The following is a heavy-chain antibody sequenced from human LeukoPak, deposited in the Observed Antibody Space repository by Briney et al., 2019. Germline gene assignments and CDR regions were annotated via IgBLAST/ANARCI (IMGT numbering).Heavy chain of an antibody. V-gene: IGHV1-18*01. CDR2: ISAYNGNT. Sequence: ASVKVSCKASGYTFTSYGISWVRQAPGQGLEWMGWISAYNGNTNYAQKLQGRVTMTTDTSTSTAYMELRSLRSDDTAVYYCAGDPNYYDSSGYNYWGQGTLVTVSS. J-gene: IGHJ4*02. CDR3: AGDPNYYDSSGYNY. CDR1: GYTFTSYG. D-gene: IGHD3-22*01.